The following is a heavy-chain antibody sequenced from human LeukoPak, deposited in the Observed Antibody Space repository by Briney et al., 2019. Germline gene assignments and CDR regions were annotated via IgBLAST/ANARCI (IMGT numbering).Heavy chain of an antibody. V-gene: IGHV3-74*01. D-gene: IGHD2-15*01. Sequence: GGSLRLSCAASGFTFSSNWMHWVRQAPGKGLVWVSRINSDGSSTSYADSVKGRFTISRDNAKNTLYLQMNSLRAEDMAVYYCARLYCRGGSCYSGDAFDIWGQGTMVTVSS. CDR1: GFTFSSNW. CDR3: ARLYCRGGSCYSGDAFDI. CDR2: INSDGSST. J-gene: IGHJ3*02.